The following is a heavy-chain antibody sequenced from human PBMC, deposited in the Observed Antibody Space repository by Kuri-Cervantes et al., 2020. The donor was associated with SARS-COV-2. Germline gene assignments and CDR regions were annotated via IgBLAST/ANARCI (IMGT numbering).Heavy chain of an antibody. CDR3: ARETLVVAAGRSIRGGFDS. CDR1: GFTFSDYA. V-gene: IGHV3-30*04. CDR2: ISYDGSN. D-gene: IGHD2-2*01. J-gene: IGHJ5*01. Sequence: GESLKISCAASGFTFSDYALHWVRQAPGKGLEWLAVISYDGSNADSVKGRFTISGDNSKNTLFLQINSLRAEDTAVYYCARETLVVAAGRSIRGGFDSWGQGTLVTVSS.